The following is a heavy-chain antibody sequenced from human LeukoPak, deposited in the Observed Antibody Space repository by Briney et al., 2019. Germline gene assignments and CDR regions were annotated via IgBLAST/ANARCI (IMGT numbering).Heavy chain of an antibody. CDR2: INHSGST. CDR3: ARALEKYYDYVWGSYSSWFDP. V-gene: IGHV4-34*01. J-gene: IGHJ5*02. CDR1: GGSFSGYY. D-gene: IGHD3-16*01. Sequence: SETLSLTCAVHGGSFSGYYWSWIRQPPGKGLEWIGEINHSGSTNYNPSLKSRVTISVDTSKNQFSLKLSSVTAADTAVYYCARALEKYYDYVWGSYSSWFDPWGQGTLVTVSS.